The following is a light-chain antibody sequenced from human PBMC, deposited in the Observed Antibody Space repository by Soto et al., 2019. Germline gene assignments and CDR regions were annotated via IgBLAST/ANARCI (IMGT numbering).Light chain of an antibody. CDR1: SSDVGGYNY. CDR3: FSYTSSGTYV. V-gene: IGLV2-14*01. Sequence: QSALTQPASVSGSPGQSITISCTGTSSDVGGYNYVSWYQQQSGKAPKLMIYEVSNRPSGVSNRFSGSKSGNTASLTISGLQAEDETDYYCFSYTSSGTYVFGTGTKVTVL. J-gene: IGLJ1*01. CDR2: EVS.